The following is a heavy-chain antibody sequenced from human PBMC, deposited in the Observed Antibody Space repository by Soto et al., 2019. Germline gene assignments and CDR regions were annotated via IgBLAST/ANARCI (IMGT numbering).Heavy chain of an antibody. D-gene: IGHD6-6*01. CDR3: ARDRYTTSSYGMDV. CDR1: GFTFSNFG. CDR2: IWFDGGDK. J-gene: IGHJ6*02. V-gene: IGHV3-33*01. Sequence: QVKLVESGGGVVRPGRSLRLSCAASGFTFSNFGMHWVRQAPGKGLEWVAVIWFDGGDKHYVDSVEGRFTISRDNSKNTVYLQMNSLRPEDTAVYYCARDRYTTSSYGMDVWGQGTTVTVSS.